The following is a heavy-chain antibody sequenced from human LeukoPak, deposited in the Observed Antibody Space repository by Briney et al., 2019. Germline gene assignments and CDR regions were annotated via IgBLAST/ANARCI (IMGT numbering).Heavy chain of an antibody. V-gene: IGHV3-33*01. CDR1: GFTFSSFG. D-gene: IGHD6-13*01. CDR3: VRGVGVSRFNYFDP. CDR2: IWYDASNK. Sequence: GGSLRLSCAASGFTFSSFGMHWVRQAPGKGLEWVAVIWYDASNKYYADSVKGRFTISRDNSKNTLFLQMNSLRDDDTAVYYCVRGVGVSRFNYFDPWGQGTLVTVSS. J-gene: IGHJ5*02.